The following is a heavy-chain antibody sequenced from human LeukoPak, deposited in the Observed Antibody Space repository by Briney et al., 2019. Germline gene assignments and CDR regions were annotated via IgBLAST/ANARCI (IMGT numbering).Heavy chain of an antibody. V-gene: IGHV1-69*04. D-gene: IGHD3-22*01. CDR2: IIPILGIA. J-gene: IGHJ3*02. CDR1: GGTFSSYA. Sequence: SVKVSCKASGGTFSSYAISWVRQAPGQGLEWMGRIIPILGIANYAQKFQGRVTITADKSTSTAYMGLSSLRSEDTAVYYCASRRPGDYYDSSGGGLSGAFDIWGQGTMVTVSS. CDR3: ASRRPGDYYDSSGGGLSGAFDI.